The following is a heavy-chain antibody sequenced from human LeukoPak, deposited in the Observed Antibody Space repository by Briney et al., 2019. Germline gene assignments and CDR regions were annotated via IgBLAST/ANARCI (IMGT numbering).Heavy chain of an antibody. Sequence: GASVKVSCKASGYTFTGYYMHWVRQAPGQGLEWMARINPNSGGTNYAQKFQGRVTMTRDTSISTAYMELSRLRSDDTAVYYCARRGVVVAATSVYYFDYWGQGTLVTVSS. CDR1: GYTFTGYY. J-gene: IGHJ4*02. V-gene: IGHV1-2*06. CDR2: INPNSGGT. D-gene: IGHD2-15*01. CDR3: ARRGVVVAATSVYYFDY.